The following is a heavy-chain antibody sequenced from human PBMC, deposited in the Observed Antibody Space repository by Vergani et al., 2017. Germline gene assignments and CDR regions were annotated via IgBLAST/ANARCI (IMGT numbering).Heavy chain of an antibody. Sequence: QVKLQESGPGLVKPSETLYLTCPVSGASVNSYYWSWLRQPPGKGLEWMGYVSFRGDTLYDPSVKGRMTISLNTSSNQFSLYLTSVTASDTAVYYCARSLIYYGAGSPDYWGQGTLVTVSS. J-gene: IGHJ4*02. D-gene: IGHD3-10*01. CDR2: VSFRGDT. CDR3: ARSLIYYGAGSPDY. CDR1: GASVNSYY. V-gene: IGHV4-59*02.